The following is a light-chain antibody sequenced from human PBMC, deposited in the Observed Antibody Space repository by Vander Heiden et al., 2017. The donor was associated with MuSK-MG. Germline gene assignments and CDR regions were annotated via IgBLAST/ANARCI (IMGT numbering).Light chain of an antibody. Sequence: QSALTQPDSVSGSLGHSTSIPFTVTPFDFVSWYQQLPGRAPKLLIFDVEGQSASVAHRFSASTAGGTASLTISRLQPEDEAVYYCSSYSAGDGLLFGGGTRLTVL. CDR2: DVE. CDR1: PFDF. J-gene: IGLJ2*01. V-gene: IGLV2-14*03. CDR3: SSYSAGDGLL.